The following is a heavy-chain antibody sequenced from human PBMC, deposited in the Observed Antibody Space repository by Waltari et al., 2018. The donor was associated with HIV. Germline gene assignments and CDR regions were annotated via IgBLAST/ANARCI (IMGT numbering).Heavy chain of an antibody. D-gene: IGHD3-22*01. CDR3: ARQGYYYDSSGYYTGAFDI. V-gene: IGHV4-39*01. CDR1: GGSISSSSHY. CDR2: IYYRGST. J-gene: IGHJ3*02. Sequence: QLQLQESGPGLVKPSETLSLTCTVSGGSISSSSHYWGWIRQPPGKGLGWIGSIYYRGSTYYNPSLKSRVTISVDTSKNQFSLKLSSVTAADTAVYYCARQGYYYDSSGYYTGAFDIWGQGTVVTVSS.